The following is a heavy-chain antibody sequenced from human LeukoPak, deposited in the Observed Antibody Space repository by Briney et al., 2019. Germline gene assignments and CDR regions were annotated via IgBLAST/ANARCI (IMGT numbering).Heavy chain of an antibody. Sequence: ASVKVSCKASGYTFTSYDINWVRQAPGQGLEWMGWINPNSGGTNYAQKFQGRVTMTRDTSISTAYMELSRLRSDDTAVYYCARAPKNYFDYWGQGTLVTVSS. CDR3: ARAPKNYFDY. CDR2: INPNSGGT. V-gene: IGHV1-2*02. J-gene: IGHJ4*02. CDR1: GYTFTSYD.